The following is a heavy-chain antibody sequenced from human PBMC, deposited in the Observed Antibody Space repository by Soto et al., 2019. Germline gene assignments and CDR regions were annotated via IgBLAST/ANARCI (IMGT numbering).Heavy chain of an antibody. D-gene: IGHD6-19*01. CDR1: GYTFTSYD. J-gene: IGHJ6*03. V-gene: IGHV1-8*01. Sequence: ASVPVSCKAAGYTFTSYDINWVRQATGQGLEWMGWMNPNSGNTGYAQKFQGRVTMTRNTSISTAYMELSSLRSEDTAVYYCARGRREVIAVAGMGYYYYMDVWGKGTTVTVSS. CDR3: ARGRREVIAVAGMGYYYYMDV. CDR2: MNPNSGNT.